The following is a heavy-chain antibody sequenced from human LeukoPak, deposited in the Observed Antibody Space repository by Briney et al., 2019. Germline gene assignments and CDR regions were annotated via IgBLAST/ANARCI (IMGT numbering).Heavy chain of an antibody. J-gene: IGHJ3*02. CDR3: ARRLNLRGVMRDAFDI. D-gene: IGHD3-10*01. V-gene: IGHV4-61*05. CDR1: GGSISSSNYY. Sequence: SETLSLTCTVSGGSISSSNYYWSWIRQPPGKGLEWIGYIYYSGSTNYNPSLKSRVTISVDTSKNQFSLKLSSVTAADTAVYYCARRLNLRGVMRDAFDIWGQGTMVTVSS. CDR2: IYYSGST.